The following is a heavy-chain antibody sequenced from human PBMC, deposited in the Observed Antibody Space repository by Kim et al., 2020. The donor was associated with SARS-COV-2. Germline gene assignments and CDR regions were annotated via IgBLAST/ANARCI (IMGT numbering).Heavy chain of an antibody. CDR3: ARDRYSYGPADAFDL. CDR1: GYTFTSYG. J-gene: IGHJ3*01. D-gene: IGHD5-18*01. Sequence: ASVKVSCKASGYTFTSYGISWVRQAPGQGREWIGWISAYNGNTNYAQKLQGRVTMTTDTSTSTAYMELRSLSSDDTAVYYCARDRYSYGPADAFDLWGQGTMVTVSS. V-gene: IGHV1-18*01. CDR2: ISAYNGNT.